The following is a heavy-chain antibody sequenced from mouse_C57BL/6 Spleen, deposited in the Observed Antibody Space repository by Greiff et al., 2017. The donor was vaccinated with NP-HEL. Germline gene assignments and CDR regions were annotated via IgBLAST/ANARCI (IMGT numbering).Heavy chain of an antibody. D-gene: IGHD2-4*01. CDR3: ARVFYYDYDGGIDY. Sequence: EVKVVESEGGLVQPGSSMKLSCTASGFTFSDYYMAWVRQVPEKGLEWVANINYDGSSTYYLDSLKSRFIISRDNAKNILYLQMSSLKSEDTATYYCARVFYYDYDGGIDYWGQGTSVTVSS. V-gene: IGHV5-16*01. J-gene: IGHJ4*01. CDR2: INYDGSST. CDR1: GFTFSDYY.